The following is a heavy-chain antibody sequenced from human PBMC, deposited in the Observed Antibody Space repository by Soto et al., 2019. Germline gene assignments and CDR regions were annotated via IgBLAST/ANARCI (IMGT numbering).Heavy chain of an antibody. D-gene: IGHD5-12*01. Sequence: ASVKVSCTASVYTFPSYGISWVRQAPGQGLEWMGWISAYNGNTNYAQKLQGRVTMTTDTSTSTAYMELRSLRSDDTAVYYWARAGYSGYARKRAEDGTSDDWGQGTLGTVVS. CDR2: ISAYNGNT. CDR1: VYTFPSYG. J-gene: IGHJ4*02. CDR3: ARAGYSGYARKRAEDGTSDD. V-gene: IGHV1-18*04.